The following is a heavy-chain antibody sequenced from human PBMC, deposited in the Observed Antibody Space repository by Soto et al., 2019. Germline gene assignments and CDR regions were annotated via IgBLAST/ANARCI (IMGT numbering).Heavy chain of an antibody. CDR2: INPKSGGT. Sequence: ASVKVSCKASGYSFTDYHIHWVRQAPGQGLEWLGRINPKSGGTSTAQKFQGWVTMTRDRSISTVYMELTRRRSDATAVYFCGRGHYRDFYFCVCCFCYSPEMDVWGQGTTVTVSS. J-gene: IGHJ6*02. CDR3: GRGHYRDFYFCVCCFCYSPEMDV. D-gene: IGHD2-8*01. V-gene: IGHV1-2*04. CDR1: GYSFTDYH.